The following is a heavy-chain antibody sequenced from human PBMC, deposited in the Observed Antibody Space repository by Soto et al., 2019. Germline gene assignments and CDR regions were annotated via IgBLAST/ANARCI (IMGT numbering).Heavy chain of an antibody. V-gene: IGHV3-23*01. CDR3: AKDYSYSSSFDY. CDR1: GFTFSSYA. Sequence: GSLRLSCAASGFTFSSYAMSWVRQAPGKGLEWVSAISGSGGSTYYADSVKGRFTISRDNSKNTLYLQMNSLRAEDTAVYYCAKDYSYSSSFDYWGQGTLVTVSS. CDR2: ISGSGGST. J-gene: IGHJ4*02. D-gene: IGHD6-13*01.